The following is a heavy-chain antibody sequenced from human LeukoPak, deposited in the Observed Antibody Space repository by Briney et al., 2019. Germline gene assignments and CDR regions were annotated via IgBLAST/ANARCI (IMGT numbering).Heavy chain of an antibody. CDR3: ARGLNWGLSASVY. V-gene: IGHV4-61*01. Sequence: SETLSLTCTVSGGSVSSGSYYWSWIRQPPGKGLEWIGYIYYSGSTNYNPSLKSRVTISVDTSKNQFSLKLSSVTAADTAVYYCARGLNWGLSASVYWGQGTLVTVSS. CDR1: GGSVSSGSYY. D-gene: IGHD7-27*01. J-gene: IGHJ4*02. CDR2: IYYSGST.